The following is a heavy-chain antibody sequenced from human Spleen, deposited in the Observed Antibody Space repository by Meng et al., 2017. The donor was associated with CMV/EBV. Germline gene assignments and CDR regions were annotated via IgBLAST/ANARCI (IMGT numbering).Heavy chain of an antibody. Sequence: CAVSGASFAVYYWRWIRQSPGEWLGWIGEINHSGSSAYNPSLRSRISISVDASKGQFTLNLTSVTAADMGIYYCARGRVTLVRGVVIYWGQGTLVTVSS. CDR3: ARGRVTLVRGVVIY. J-gene: IGHJ4*02. CDR1: GASFAVYY. V-gene: IGHV4-34*01. CDR2: INHSGSS. D-gene: IGHD3-10*01.